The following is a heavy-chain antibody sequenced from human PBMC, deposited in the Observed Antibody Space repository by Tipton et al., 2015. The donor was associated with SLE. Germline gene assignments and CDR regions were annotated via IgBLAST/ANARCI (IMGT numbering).Heavy chain of an antibody. J-gene: IGHJ6*02. V-gene: IGHV3-23*03. CDR1: GFTFSDYA. D-gene: IGHD2-2*01. CDR2: IYSDGSGT. CDR3: AKETGPWVVPAGGLGV. Sequence: SLRLSCAASGFTFSDYAMSWVRQAPGKGLEWVSVIYSDGSGTYYADSVKGRFTISRDNSKNTLYLQMNTLRVEDTAVYYCAKETGPWVVPAGGLGVWGLGTTVTVSS.